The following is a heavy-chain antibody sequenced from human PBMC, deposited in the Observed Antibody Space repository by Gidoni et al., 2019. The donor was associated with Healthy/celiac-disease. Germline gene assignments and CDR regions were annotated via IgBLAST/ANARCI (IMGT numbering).Heavy chain of an antibody. CDR2: IKQDGSEK. J-gene: IGHJ4*02. Sequence: EVQLVESGGGLVQPGGSLRLSCAASGFTFSSYWMSWVRQAPGKGLEWVANIKQDGSEKYYVDSVKGRFTISRDNAKNSLYLQMNSLRAEDTAVYYCARDRWGATGVFDYWGQGTLVTVSS. CDR3: ARDRWGATGVFDY. D-gene: IGHD1-26*01. CDR1: GFTFSSYW. V-gene: IGHV3-7*03.